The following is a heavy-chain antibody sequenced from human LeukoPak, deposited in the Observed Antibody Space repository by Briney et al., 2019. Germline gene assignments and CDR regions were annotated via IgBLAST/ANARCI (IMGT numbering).Heavy chain of an antibody. CDR2: IYHSGST. CDR3: ARASSRGTMVRGVFDY. V-gene: IGHV4-30-2*01. D-gene: IGHD3-10*01. J-gene: IGHJ4*02. Sequence: SQTLSLTCAVSGGSISSGGYSWSWIRQPPGKGLEWIGYIYHSGSTYYNPSLKSRVTISVDRSKNQFSLKLSSVTAADTAVYSCARASSRGTMVRGVFDYWGQGTLVTVSS. CDR1: GGSISSGGYS.